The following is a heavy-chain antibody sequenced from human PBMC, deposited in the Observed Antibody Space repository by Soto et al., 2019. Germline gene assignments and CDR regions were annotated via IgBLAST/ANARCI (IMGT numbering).Heavy chain of an antibody. J-gene: IGHJ4*02. V-gene: IGHV3-21*01. D-gene: IGHD6-13*01. Sequence: EVQLVESGGGLVKPGGSLRLSRAASGFTFSSYSMNWVRQAPGKGLEWVSSISSSSSYIYYADSVKGRFTISRDNAKNSLYLQMNSLRAEDTAVYYCARQNRGSSWSGFDYWGQGTLVTVSS. CDR3: ARQNRGSSWSGFDY. CDR1: GFTFSSYS. CDR2: ISSSSSYI.